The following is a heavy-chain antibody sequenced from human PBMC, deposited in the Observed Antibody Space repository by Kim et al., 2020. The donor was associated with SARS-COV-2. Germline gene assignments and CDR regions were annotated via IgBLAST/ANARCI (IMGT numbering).Heavy chain of an antibody. V-gene: IGHV1-24*01. CDR2: VYPEDGET. D-gene: IGHD1-26*01. CDR1: GYTLTELS. J-gene: IGHJ5*02. Sequence: ASVKVSYKVSGYTLTELSMHWVRQAPGKGLEWMGGVYPEDGETIYAQKFQGRVTMTEVTSTDTAYMELSSLRSEDTAVYYCATIIVRATQWFDPWGQGTLVTVSS. CDR3: ATIIVRATQWFDP.